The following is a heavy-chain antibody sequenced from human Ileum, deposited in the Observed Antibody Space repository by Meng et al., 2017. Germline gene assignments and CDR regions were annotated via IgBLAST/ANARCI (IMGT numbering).Heavy chain of an antibody. J-gene: IGHJ4*02. Sequence: ERVGSGGGGVQPGGSLRLSWAASGFTFSGYWMHWFRQGTGKSLVWLSHINSDGTGTSYAESVRGRFTISRDNAKNTLYLQMNSLTVEDTAVYYCVRDGPNYFDQWGQGTLVTVSS. V-gene: IGHV3-74*01. CDR2: INSDGTGT. CDR3: VRDGPNYFDQ. CDR1: GFTFSGYW.